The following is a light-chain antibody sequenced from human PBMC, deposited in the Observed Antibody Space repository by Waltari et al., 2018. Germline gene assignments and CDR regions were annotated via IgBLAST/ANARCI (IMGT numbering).Light chain of an antibody. V-gene: IGLV3-19*01. CDR1: SLRSYY. CDR2: GKN. J-gene: IGLJ1*01. CDR3: NSRDSSGNHLYV. Sequence: SSELTQDPAVSVALGQTVRITCQGDSLRSYYASWYQQKPGQAPVLVIYGKNNRPSGIPGRFSGSSSGNTASLTITGAQAEDEADYYCNSRDSSGNHLYVFGTGTKVTVL.